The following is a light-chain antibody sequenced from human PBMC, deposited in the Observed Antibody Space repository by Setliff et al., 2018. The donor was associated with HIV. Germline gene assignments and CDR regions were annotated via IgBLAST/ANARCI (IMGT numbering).Light chain of an antibody. Sequence: SYELTQPPSVSVSPGQTARITCSGDALPKQHAYWYQQKPGQAPVLVIYKDSERPSGIPERFSGSSSGTTVTLTISGVQAEDEADYYCQSADSIGILYVFGTGTKVTVL. J-gene: IGLJ1*01. V-gene: IGLV3-25*03. CDR3: QSADSIGILYV. CDR1: ALPKQH. CDR2: KDS.